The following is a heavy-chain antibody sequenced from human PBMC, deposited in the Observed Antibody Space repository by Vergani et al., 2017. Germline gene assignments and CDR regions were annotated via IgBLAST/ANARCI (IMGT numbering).Heavy chain of an antibody. CDR1: GGSMSGYY. CDR3: GRVADFYGLGSRLLDL. D-gene: IGHD3-10*01. J-gene: IGHJ5*02. Sequence: QVRLQESGPGLVKPSETLPLTCSVSGGSMSGYYWSCIRQPPGKELEWIGYMYHRGSTNYNPSLETRVTISGDTSKNQFALKLNSVTAADTAVYYCGRVADFYGLGSRLLDLWGQGILVTVSS. CDR2: MYHRGST. V-gene: IGHV4-59*01.